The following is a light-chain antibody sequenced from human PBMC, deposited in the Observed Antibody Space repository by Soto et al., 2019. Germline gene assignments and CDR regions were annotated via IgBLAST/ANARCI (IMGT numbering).Light chain of an antibody. CDR1: QRIGSY. Sequence: EIVLTQSPGTLSLSPGERATLSCRASQRIGSYLAWYQQKPGQTPRLLIYDASNRATGIPARFSGSGSGTDFTLTISSLEPEDFAVYYCQQRSNWPPTLTFGQGTKVEIK. J-gene: IGKJ1*01. CDR2: DAS. V-gene: IGKV3-11*01. CDR3: QQRSNWPPTLT.